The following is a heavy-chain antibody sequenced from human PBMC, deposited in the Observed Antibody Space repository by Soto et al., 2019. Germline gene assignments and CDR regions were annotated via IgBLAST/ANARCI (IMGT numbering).Heavy chain of an antibody. CDR3: AKDSPVSGNYQALDY. D-gene: IGHD1-26*01. CDR2: LTPGGETT. V-gene: IGHV3-23*01. CDR1: GFTFSSFA. Sequence: EVQLLESGGGLVQPGGSLRLSCAASGFTFSSFAMTWVRQAPGKGLEWVSALTPGGETTHYLDSVKGRFTISRDNAKNTLYLQMNSLTAADTAVYYCAKDSPVSGNYQALDYWGQGTRVTVSS. J-gene: IGHJ4*02.